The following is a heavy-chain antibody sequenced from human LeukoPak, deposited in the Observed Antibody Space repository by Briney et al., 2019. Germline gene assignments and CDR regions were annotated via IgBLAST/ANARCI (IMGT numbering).Heavy chain of an antibody. Sequence: KTSETLSLTCTVSGGSITSSSYHWGWIRQPPGKGLEWIGSIYYSGRTYYNPSHKSRVTISVDRSKNQFSLKLSSVTAADTAVYYCARGRDNTGWYVRQDYFDYWGQGILVTVSA. CDR1: GGSITSSSYH. V-gene: IGHV4-39*07. CDR3: ARGRDNTGWYVRQDYFDY. J-gene: IGHJ4*02. D-gene: IGHD6-19*01. CDR2: IYYSGRT.